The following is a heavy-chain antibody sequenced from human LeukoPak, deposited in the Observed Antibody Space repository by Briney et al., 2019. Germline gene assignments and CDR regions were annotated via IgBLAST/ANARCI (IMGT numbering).Heavy chain of an antibody. Sequence: SETLSLTCTVSGGSISSYYWSWIRQPPGKGLEWIGYIYYSGSTNYNPSLKSRVTISGDTSKNQFSLKVTSVTAADAAVYYCARIPPSSGYYYFDYWGQEILVTVSS. CDR1: GGSISSYY. J-gene: IGHJ4*02. CDR2: IYYSGST. V-gene: IGHV4-59*12. D-gene: IGHD3-22*01. CDR3: ARIPPSSGYYYFDY.